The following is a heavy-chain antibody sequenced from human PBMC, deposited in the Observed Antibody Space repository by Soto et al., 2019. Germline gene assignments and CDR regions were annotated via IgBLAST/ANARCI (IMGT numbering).Heavy chain of an antibody. D-gene: IGHD5-12*01. CDR2: IYSGGST. Sequence: GGSLRLSCAASGFTVSSSYMSWVRQAPGKGLEWVSVIYSGGSTYYADSVKGRFTISRDNSKNTLYLQMNSLRAEDTAVYYCAREYNSGYDLGYYYYYMDVWGKGTTVTVSS. CDR3: AREYNSGYDLGYYYYYMDV. J-gene: IGHJ6*03. CDR1: GFTVSSSY. V-gene: IGHV3-66*01.